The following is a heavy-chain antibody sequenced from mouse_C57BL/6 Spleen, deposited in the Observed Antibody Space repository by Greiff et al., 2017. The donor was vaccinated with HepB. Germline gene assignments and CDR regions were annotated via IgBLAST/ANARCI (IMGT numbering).Heavy chain of an antibody. CDR2: IYPGDGDT. J-gene: IGHJ2*01. Sequence: VQRVESGPELVKPGASVKISCKASGYAFSSSWMNWVKQRPGKGLEWIGRIYPGDGDTNYNGKFKGKATLTADKSSSTAYMQLSSLTSEDSAVYFCARRYGSSYDYFDYWGQGTTLTVSS. V-gene: IGHV1-82*01. D-gene: IGHD1-1*01. CDR3: ARRYGSSYDYFDY. CDR1: GYAFSSSW.